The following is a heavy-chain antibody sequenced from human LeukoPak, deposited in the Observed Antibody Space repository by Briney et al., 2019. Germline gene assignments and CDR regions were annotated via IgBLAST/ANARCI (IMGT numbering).Heavy chain of an antibody. J-gene: IGHJ4*02. D-gene: IGHD5-12*01. Sequence: SETLSLTCSVSGGSISSGVYYWSWIRQHPGKGLEWIGSIYYSGSTDYNPSLKSRVTISVDTSKNQFSLKLTSVTAADTAVYYCANTDGDSGYDLAYWGQGTLVTVSS. CDR1: GGSISSGVYY. CDR2: IYYSGST. CDR3: ANTDGDSGYDLAY. V-gene: IGHV4-31*03.